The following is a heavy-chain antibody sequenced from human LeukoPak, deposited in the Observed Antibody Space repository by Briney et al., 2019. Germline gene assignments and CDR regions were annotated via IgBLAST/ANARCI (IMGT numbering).Heavy chain of an antibody. V-gene: IGHV1-2*02. D-gene: IGHD2-2*01. CDR1: GYTFTGYY. CDR3: GIIPAAAYYSYYMDV. CDR2: INPNSGGT. Sequence: GASVKVSCKASGYTFTGYYMHWVRQAPGQGLEWMGWINPNSGGTNYAQKFQGRVTMTRDTSISTAYMELSRLRSDDTAVYYCGIIPAAAYYSYYMDVWGQGTLVTVSS. J-gene: IGHJ6*03.